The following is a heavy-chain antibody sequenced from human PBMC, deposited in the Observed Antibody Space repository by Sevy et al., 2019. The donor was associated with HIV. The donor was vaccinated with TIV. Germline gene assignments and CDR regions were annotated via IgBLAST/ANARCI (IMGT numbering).Heavy chain of an antibody. CDR2: IYYTGST. Sequence: SETLSLTCTVSGDSISSNNFYWGWVRQPPEKGLEWIGSIYYTGSTYYNPSLKSRVTISVDTSKNQFSLKLTSVTAADTAVYCGARASVALDYWGQGTLVTVSS. CDR1: GDSISSNNFY. D-gene: IGHD6-19*01. CDR3: ARASVALDY. J-gene: IGHJ4*01. V-gene: IGHV4-39*01.